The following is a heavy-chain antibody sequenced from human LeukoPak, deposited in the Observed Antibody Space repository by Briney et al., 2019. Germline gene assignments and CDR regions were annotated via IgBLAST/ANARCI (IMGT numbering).Heavy chain of an antibody. D-gene: IGHD4-17*01. Sequence: ASVKVSCKASGYTFTSYGISWVRQAPGQGLEWMGWISAYNGNTNYAQKLQGRVTMTTDTSTSTAYMELRSLRSDDTAVYYCARGGEEGVTTSYYYYMDVWGKGTTVTVSS. CDR1: GYTFTSYG. V-gene: IGHV1-18*01. CDR2: ISAYNGNT. CDR3: ARGGEEGVTTSYYYYMDV. J-gene: IGHJ6*03.